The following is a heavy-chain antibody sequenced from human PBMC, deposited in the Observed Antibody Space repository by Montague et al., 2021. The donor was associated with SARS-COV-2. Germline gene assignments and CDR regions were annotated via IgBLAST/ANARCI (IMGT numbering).Heavy chain of an antibody. D-gene: IGHD3-10*02. CDR1: GGSISSGSYY. J-gene: IGHJ6*02. CDR3: ARDFVVRGVSYGMDV. Sequence: TLSLTCTVSGGSISSGSYYWSWIRQPAGKGLEWIGRIYTSGSTNYNPSLKSRVTISVDTSKNQFSLKLSSVTAADTAVYYCARDFVVRGVSYGMDVWGQGTTATVSS. CDR2: IYTSGST. V-gene: IGHV4-61*02.